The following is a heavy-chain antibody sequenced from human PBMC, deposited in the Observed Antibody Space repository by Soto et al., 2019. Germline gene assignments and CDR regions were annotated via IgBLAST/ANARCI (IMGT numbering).Heavy chain of an antibody. CDR3: AIAALHVDTVHYYYGMDV. D-gene: IGHD5-18*01. CDR2: IDPSDSYT. CDR1: GYSFTSYW. V-gene: IGHV5-10-1*01. J-gene: IGHJ6*02. Sequence: PGESLKISCKGSGYSFTSYWISWVRQMPGKGLEWMGRIDPSDSYTNYSPSFQGHVTISADKSISTAYLQWSSLKASDTAMYYCAIAALHVDTVHYYYGMDVWGQGPTVTVSS.